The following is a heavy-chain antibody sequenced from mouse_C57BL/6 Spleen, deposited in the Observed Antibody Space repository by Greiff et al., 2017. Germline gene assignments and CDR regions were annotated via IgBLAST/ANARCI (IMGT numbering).Heavy chain of an antibody. CDR2: IDPSDSYT. D-gene: IGHD1-1*01. CDR3: AREVTTVVASFDY. V-gene: IGHV1-59*01. CDR1: GYTFTSYW. Sequence: VQLQQPGAELVRPGTSVKLSCKASGYTFTSYWMHWVKQRPGQGLEWIGVIDPSDSYTNYNQKFKGKATLTVDTSSSTAYMQLSSLTSEDSAVYYCAREVTTVVASFDYWGQGTTLTVSS. J-gene: IGHJ2*01.